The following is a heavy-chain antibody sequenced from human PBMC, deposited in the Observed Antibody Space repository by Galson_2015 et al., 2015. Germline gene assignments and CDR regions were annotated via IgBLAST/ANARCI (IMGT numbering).Heavy chain of an antibody. Sequence: SLRLSCAASGFAFSSSAMNWVRQAPGKGLEWVSVISGPGGSTYYTDSVKGRFTISRDNSKSTLYLQMNSLGAEDTAVYYCAKEALVVVAAGGMDVWGQGTTVTVSS. CDR1: GFAFSSSA. CDR2: ISGPGGST. D-gene: IGHD2-15*01. J-gene: IGHJ6*02. V-gene: IGHV3-23*01. CDR3: AKEALVVVAAGGMDV.